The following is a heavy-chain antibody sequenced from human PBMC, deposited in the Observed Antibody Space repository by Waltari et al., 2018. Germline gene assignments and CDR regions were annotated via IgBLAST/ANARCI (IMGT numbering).Heavy chain of an antibody. V-gene: IGHV4-38-2*01. Sequence: QVQLQESGPGLVKPSETLSLTCAASGYSISSGYSWGWIRQPPGKGLEWIGSIYHSGSTYYNPSLKSRVTISVDTSKNQFSLKLSSVTAADTAVYYCASTIAAAGTGVDYWGQGTLVTVSS. J-gene: IGHJ4*02. CDR2: IYHSGST. CDR3: ASTIAAAGTGVDY. D-gene: IGHD6-13*01. CDR1: GYSISSGYS.